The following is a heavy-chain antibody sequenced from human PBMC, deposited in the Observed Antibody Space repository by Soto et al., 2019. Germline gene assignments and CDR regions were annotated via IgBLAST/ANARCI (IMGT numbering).Heavy chain of an antibody. V-gene: IGHV2-5*02. CDR1: GFSLTTSGVG. CDR3: AHRGYMYGNWDHGYFDY. Sequence: QITLKESGPTRVRPTQTLALTCTFSGFSLTTSGVGVGWIRKTPGKALEWLAFIYWDDDKRYSPSLKSRLPITNDTSKNQVVLIMADMDPVDTATYFCAHRGYMYGNWDHGYFDYWGQGTLVTVSS. D-gene: IGHD5-18*01. J-gene: IGHJ4*02. CDR2: IYWDDDK.